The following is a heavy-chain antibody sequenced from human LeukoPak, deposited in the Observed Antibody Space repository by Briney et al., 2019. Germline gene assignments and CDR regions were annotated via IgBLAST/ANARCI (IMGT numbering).Heavy chain of an antibody. Sequence: PGGSLRLSCAASGFTFSSYAMSWVRQAPGKGLEWVGRIKSKTDGGTTDYAAPVKGRFTISRDDSKNTLYLQMNSLKTEDTAVYYCTTGVYYDFWSGPSSPLDYWGQGTLVTVSS. V-gene: IGHV3-15*01. CDR2: IKSKTDGGTT. CDR1: GFTFSSYA. CDR3: TTGVYYDFWSGPSSPLDY. D-gene: IGHD3-3*01. J-gene: IGHJ4*02.